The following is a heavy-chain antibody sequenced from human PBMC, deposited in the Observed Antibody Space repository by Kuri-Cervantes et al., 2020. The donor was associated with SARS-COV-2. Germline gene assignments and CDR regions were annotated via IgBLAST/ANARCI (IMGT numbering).Heavy chain of an antibody. CDR3: VCDTNRVKVY. Sequence: GESLKISCAVSGFTFRSYWMSWARQAPGKGLEYVANIDQDGSATYYVDSVKGRFTISRDNTESSLYLQMNSLRAEDTAVYYCVCDTNRVKVYWGQGTLVTVSS. CDR2: IDQDGSAT. CDR1: GFTFRSYW. D-gene: IGHD5-18*01. V-gene: IGHV3-7*02. J-gene: IGHJ4*02.